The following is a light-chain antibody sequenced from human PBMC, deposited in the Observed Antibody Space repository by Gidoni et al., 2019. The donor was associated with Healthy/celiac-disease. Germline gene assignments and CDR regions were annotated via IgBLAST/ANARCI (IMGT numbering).Light chain of an antibody. Sequence: EIVLTQSPATLSVSPGERATPCCRASQSVSSNVAWYQQKPGQAPRLLIYGASTRATGIPARFSGSGSGTEFTLTISSLQSEDFAVYYCQQYNNWPPYTFGQGTKLEIK. J-gene: IGKJ2*01. V-gene: IGKV3-15*01. CDR1: QSVSSN. CDR3: QQYNNWPPYT. CDR2: GAS.